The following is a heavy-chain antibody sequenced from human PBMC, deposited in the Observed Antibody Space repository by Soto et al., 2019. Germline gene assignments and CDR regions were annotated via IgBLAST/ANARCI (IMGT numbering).Heavy chain of an antibody. V-gene: IGHV3-15*07. CDR2: IKSKTDGGTT. CDR3: TTGAYSGYDIYYYYYGMDV. D-gene: IGHD5-12*01. J-gene: IGHJ6*02. Sequence: EVQLVESGGGLVKPGGSLRLSCAASGFTFSNAWMNWVRQAPGKGLEWVGRIKSKTDGGTTDYAAPVKGRFTISRDDSKNTLYLQINSPKSEDTGVYYCTTGAYSGYDIYYYYYGMDVWVHGTTVTVSS. CDR1: GFTFSNAW.